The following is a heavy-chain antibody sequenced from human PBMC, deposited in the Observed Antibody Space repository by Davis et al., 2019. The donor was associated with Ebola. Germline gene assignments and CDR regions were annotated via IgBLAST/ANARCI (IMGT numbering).Heavy chain of an antibody. V-gene: IGHV4-61*08. Sequence: SETLSLTCTVSGGSISSGDYYWSWIRQPPGKGLEWIGNIYHTGSTNYKPSLKSRVRISTDTSKNQFSLKLNSVSAADTAVYYCARYWSGYSYGFFDYWGQGTLVTVSS. J-gene: IGHJ4*02. CDR2: IYHTGST. CDR3: ARYWSGYSYGFFDY. D-gene: IGHD5-18*01. CDR1: GGSISSGDYY.